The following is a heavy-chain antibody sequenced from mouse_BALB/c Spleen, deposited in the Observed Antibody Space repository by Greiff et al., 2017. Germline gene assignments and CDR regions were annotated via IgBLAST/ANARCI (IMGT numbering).Heavy chain of an antibody. D-gene: IGHD2-2*01. V-gene: IGHV1-67*01. CDR3: ARFDGYDGVDY. J-gene: IGHJ2*01. CDR1: SYTFTDYA. Sequence: QVQLQQSGPELVRPGVSVKISCKGSSYTFTDYAMHWVKQSHAKSLEWIGVISTYYGNTNYNQKFKGKATMTVDKSSSTAYMELARLTSEDSAVYYCARFDGYDGVDYWGQGTTLTVSS. CDR2: ISTYYGNT.